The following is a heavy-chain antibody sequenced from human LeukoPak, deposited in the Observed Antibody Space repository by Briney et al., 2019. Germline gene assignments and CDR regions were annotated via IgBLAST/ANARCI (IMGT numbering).Heavy chain of an antibody. Sequence: SQTLSLTCTVSGGSISIGGYYWSWIRQHPGKGLEWIGYIYYSGSTYYNPSLKSRVTISVDTSKNQFSLKLSSVTAADTAVYYYARYDSSGYCYDYWGQGTLVTVSS. D-gene: IGHD3-22*01. CDR3: ARYDSSGYCYDY. V-gene: IGHV4-31*03. J-gene: IGHJ4*02. CDR1: GGSISIGGYY. CDR2: IYYSGST.